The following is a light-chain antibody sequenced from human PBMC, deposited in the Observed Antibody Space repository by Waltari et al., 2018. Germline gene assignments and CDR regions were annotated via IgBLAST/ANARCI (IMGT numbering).Light chain of an antibody. CDR2: EAS. Sequence: EIVLTQSPGTLSLSPGERATLSCRASQNIGRYLVWYQQKPGQAPRLLIYEASRRATGIPDMFSGRGSGTDFSLTVSRLEPEDVAVYYCQNQGGLPATFGQGTKVEIK. V-gene: IGKV3-20*01. CDR3: QNQGGLPAT. J-gene: IGKJ1*01. CDR1: QNIGRY.